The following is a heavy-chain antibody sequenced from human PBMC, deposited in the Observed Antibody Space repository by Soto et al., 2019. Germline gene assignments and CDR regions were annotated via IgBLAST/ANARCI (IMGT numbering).Heavy chain of an antibody. CDR2: ISSSSSTI. D-gene: IGHD3-22*01. Sequence: EVQLVESGGGLVQPGGSLRLSCAASGFTFSSYSMNWVRQAPGQGLEWVSCISSSSSTIYYADSVKGRFTISRDNAKNSLYLQMNSPRDEDTAVYYCARDDYYDSSGYQYARGSLCDYGGQGTLVTVSS. J-gene: IGHJ4*02. CDR3: ARDDYYDSSGYQYARGSLCDY. V-gene: IGHV3-48*02. CDR1: GFTFSSYS.